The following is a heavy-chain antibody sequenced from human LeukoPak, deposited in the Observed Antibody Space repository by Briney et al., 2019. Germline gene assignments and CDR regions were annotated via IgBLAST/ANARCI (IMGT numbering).Heavy chain of an antibody. Sequence: SETLSLTCTVSGGFISTYLWGWIRQPPRKGLEWIGYISDSGSTNCNPSLKSRVTISVDTSRNQFSLNLNSVTAADTAVYYCARGRTYYYEDWGQGTLVTVSS. CDR3: ARGRTYYYED. J-gene: IGHJ4*02. CDR1: GGFISTYL. V-gene: IGHV4-59*01. CDR2: ISDSGST.